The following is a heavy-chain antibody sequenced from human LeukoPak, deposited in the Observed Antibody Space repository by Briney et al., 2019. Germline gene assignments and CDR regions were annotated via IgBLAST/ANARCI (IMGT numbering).Heavy chain of an antibody. CDR1: GYTFTGYY. V-gene: IGHV1-18*04. J-gene: IGHJ4*02. CDR3: ARTKHNSSSPGY. CDR2: ISAYNGNT. Sequence: ASVKVSCKASGYTFTGYYMHWVRQAPGQGLEWMGWISAYNGNTNYAQKLQGRVTMTTDTSTSTAYMELRSLRSDDTAVYYCARTKHNSSSPGYWGQGTLVTVSS. D-gene: IGHD6-6*01.